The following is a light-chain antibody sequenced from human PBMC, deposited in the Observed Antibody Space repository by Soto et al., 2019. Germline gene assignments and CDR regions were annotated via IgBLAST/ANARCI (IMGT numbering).Light chain of an antibody. CDR1: QSVTSTY. Sequence: EIVLTQSPGTLSLSPGERATLSCRASQSVTSTYLAWYQQKPGQAPRLLIYGASNRATGIPDRFTGSGSGRDVTLTISRLEPEDFAVYYCQQYGGSPLTFGGGTKVEIK. J-gene: IGKJ4*01. CDR2: GAS. CDR3: QQYGGSPLT. V-gene: IGKV3-20*01.